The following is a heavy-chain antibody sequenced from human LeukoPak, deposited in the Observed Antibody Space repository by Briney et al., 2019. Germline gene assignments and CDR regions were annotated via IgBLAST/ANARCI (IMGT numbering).Heavy chain of an antibody. Sequence: ASVKVSCKASGYTFTSYAIHWVRQAPGQRLEWMGWINAGNGNTQYSQKFQGRVTITRDTSASAAYMELSSLRSEDTAVYYCARGVLRKQQLGLDYWGQGTLVTVSS. D-gene: IGHD6-13*01. CDR2: INAGNGNT. V-gene: IGHV1-3*01. CDR1: GYTFTSYA. CDR3: ARGVLRKQQLGLDY. J-gene: IGHJ4*02.